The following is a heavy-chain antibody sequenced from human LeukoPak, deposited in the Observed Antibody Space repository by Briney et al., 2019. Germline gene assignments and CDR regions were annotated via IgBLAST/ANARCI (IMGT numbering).Heavy chain of an antibody. CDR3: ARVDIVVVPAAMTYYYYGMDV. CDR1: GYTFTSYD. D-gene: IGHD2-2*01. V-gene: IGHV1-8*01. Sequence: ASVKVSRKASGYTFTSYDINWVRQATGQGLEWMGWMNPNSGNTGYAQKFQGRVTMTRNTSISTAYMELSSLRSEDTAVYYCARVDIVVVPAAMTYYYYGMDVWGQGTTVTVSS. J-gene: IGHJ6*02. CDR2: MNPNSGNT.